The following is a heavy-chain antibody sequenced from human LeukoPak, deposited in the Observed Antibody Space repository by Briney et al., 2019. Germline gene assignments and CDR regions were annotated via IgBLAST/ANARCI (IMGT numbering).Heavy chain of an antibody. V-gene: IGHV4-4*07. J-gene: IGHJ3*02. CDR1: GGSISSYY. CDR2: IYTSGST. D-gene: IGHD2-8*01. Sequence: PSETLSLTCTVSGGSISSYYWSWIRQPAGKGLEWIGRIYTSGSTNYNPSLKSRVTMSVDTSKNQFSLKLSSVTAADTAVYYCARDCFFVRNSPTSPAAFDIWGQGTMVTVSS. CDR3: ARDCFFVRNSPTSPAAFDI.